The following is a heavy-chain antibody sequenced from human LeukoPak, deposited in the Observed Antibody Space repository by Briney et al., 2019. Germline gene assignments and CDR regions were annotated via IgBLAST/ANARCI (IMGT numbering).Heavy chain of an antibody. J-gene: IGHJ6*03. Sequence: GESLKISCKGSGYSFTRYWIGWVRQMPGKGLEWMGIIYPGDSDTRYSPSFQGQVTISADKSISTAYLQWSSLKASDTAIYYCARTRYYGSSYNYMDVWGKGTTVTVSS. V-gene: IGHV5-51*01. CDR2: IYPGDSDT. D-gene: IGHD3-10*01. CDR3: ARTRYYGSSYNYMDV. CDR1: GYSFTRYW.